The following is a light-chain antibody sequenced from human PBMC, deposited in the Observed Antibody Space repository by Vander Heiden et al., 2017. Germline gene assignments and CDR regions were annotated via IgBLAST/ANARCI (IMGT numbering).Light chain of an antibody. CDR2: DAS. CDR1: QDIKNY. J-gene: IGKJ5*01. CDR3: QQHDNLPIT. Sequence: DIQMTQSPSSLSASVGDRITITCQASQDIKNYLNWYQQKPGQAPKLLIYDASNLETGVPSRFSGSGSGSHFTFTISSLRPEDFVTYYCQQHDNLPITFGQGTRLXIK. V-gene: IGKV1-33*01.